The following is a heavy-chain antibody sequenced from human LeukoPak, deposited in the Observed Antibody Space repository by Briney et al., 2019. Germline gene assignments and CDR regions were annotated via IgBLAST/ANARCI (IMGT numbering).Heavy chain of an antibody. J-gene: IGHJ4*02. D-gene: IGHD7-27*01. CDR3: ARENWANDY. V-gene: IGHV3-7*01. CDR2: IKEDGSQK. CDR1: GFTFTTYW. Sequence: GGSLRLSCAASGFTFTTYWMTSVPQAPGKGLEWVANIKEDGSQKYYVDSVKGRFTISRDNAKNSLYLQMDSLKAEDTAVYYCARENWANDYWGQGTLVTVSS.